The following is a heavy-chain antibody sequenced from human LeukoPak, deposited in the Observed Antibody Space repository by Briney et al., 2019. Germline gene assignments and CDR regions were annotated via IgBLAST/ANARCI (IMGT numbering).Heavy chain of an antibody. CDR3: ARHGGGSSSVFYSDY. J-gene: IGHJ4*02. D-gene: IGHD6-13*01. V-gene: IGHV4-59*08. Sequence: SETLSLTCSVSGGSISGYYWSWLRQPPGEGLEWIGYVYYSGTTDYNPSLKSRVTISIDTTKNQSSLNLTSVTAADTAVYYCARHGGGSSSVFYSDYWGQGALVTVSS. CDR1: GGSISGYY. CDR2: VYYSGTT.